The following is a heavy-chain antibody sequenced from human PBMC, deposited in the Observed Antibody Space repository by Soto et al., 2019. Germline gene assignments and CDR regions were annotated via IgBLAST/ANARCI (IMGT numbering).Heavy chain of an antibody. V-gene: IGHV3-7*04. CDR2: IKQDGSVK. CDR1: GFTFTSHW. Sequence: EVQLVETGGGLVQPGGSLRLSCAASGFTFTSHWMNWVRQAPGKGLEWVAIIKQDGSVKYYVDSVKGRFIISRDNAENSLYLQMNSLRAEDTAVYYCVRGDRSRGDAFDIWGQGTMVTVSS. J-gene: IGHJ3*02. D-gene: IGHD6-6*01. CDR3: VRGDRSRGDAFDI.